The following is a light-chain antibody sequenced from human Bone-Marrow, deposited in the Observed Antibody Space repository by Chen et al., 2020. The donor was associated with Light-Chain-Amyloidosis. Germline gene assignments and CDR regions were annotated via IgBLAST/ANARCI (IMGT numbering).Light chain of an antibody. J-gene: IGLJ3*02. CDR2: DDS. CDR3: QVWDSSSGRPV. CDR1: NIGSTS. Sequence: SYVLTQPSSVSVAPGQTATIACGGNNIGSTSVHWYQQTPGQAPLLVVYDDSDRPSGIPGRLSGSNSGNTATLTNSRVESGDEADYYCQVWDSSSGRPVFGGGTKLTVL. V-gene: IGLV3-21*02.